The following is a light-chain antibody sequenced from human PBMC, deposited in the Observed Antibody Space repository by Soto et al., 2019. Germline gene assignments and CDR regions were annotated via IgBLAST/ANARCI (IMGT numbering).Light chain of an antibody. Sequence: IQLTQSPSSLSASVGDRVTITCRASQGIRNYLAWYQQQPGKAPKLLIYGASTLQSGVPSRFSGSGSGTDFTLTISSLQPEDFATYYRQQLNVYSGAFGPGTKVDIK. J-gene: IGKJ3*01. CDR1: QGIRNY. CDR3: QQLNVYSGA. CDR2: GAS. V-gene: IGKV1-9*01.